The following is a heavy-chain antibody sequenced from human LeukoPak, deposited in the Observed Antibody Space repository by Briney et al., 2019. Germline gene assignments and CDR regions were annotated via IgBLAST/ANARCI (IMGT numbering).Heavy chain of an antibody. Sequence: ASVKVSCKASGYTFTGYYMHWVRQAPGQGLEWMGWIKPNNGGTNYAQKFQGRVTMTRDTSISTAYMELSRLSSDSTAASYFARARGDIVVVPAAIWFDPWGQGTLVTVSS. CDR3: ARARGDIVVVPAAIWFDP. CDR2: IKPNNGGT. V-gene: IGHV1-2*02. CDR1: GYTFTGYY. J-gene: IGHJ5*02. D-gene: IGHD2-2*01.